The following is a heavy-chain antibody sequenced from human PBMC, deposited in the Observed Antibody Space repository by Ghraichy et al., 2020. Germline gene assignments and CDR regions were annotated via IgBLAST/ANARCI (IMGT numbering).Heavy chain of an antibody. CDR3: ARGFYSSSPTDF. CDR1: GYTFTNYA. D-gene: IGHD6-6*01. CDR2: INAGNGNT. Sequence: ASVKVSYKASGYTFTNYAMHWVRQAPGQRLEWMGWINAGNGNTKYSQKFQGRVTITRDTSANTAYMELSSLRSEDTAVYYCARGFYSSSPTDFWGQGTLVIVSS. J-gene: IGHJ4*02. V-gene: IGHV1-3*01.